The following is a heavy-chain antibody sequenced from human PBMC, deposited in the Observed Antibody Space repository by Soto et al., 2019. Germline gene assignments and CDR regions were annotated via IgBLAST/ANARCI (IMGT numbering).Heavy chain of an antibody. J-gene: IGHJ3*02. Sequence: SETLSLTCTVSGGSISSYYWSWIRQPPGKGLEWIGYIYYSGSTNYNPSLKSRVTISVDTSKNQFSLKLSSVTAADTAVYYCARGGDKYYDILTGYYPFGAFDIWGQGTMVTVS. D-gene: IGHD3-9*01. CDR2: IYYSGST. V-gene: IGHV4-59*01. CDR1: GGSISSYY. CDR3: ARGGDKYYDILTGYYPFGAFDI.